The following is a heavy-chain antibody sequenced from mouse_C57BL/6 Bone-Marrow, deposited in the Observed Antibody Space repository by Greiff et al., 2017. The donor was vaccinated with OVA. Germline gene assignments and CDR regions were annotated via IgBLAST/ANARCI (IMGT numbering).Heavy chain of an antibody. J-gene: IGHJ1*03. D-gene: IGHD2-3*01. CDR1: GYTFPDYE. Sequence: VQLQQTGAELVRPGASVTLSCKASGYTFPDYEMHWVKQTPVHGLEWIGAIDPETGGTAYNQKFNGKAILTADTSSSTAYMELRSLTAEYAACYYCTRIDGYYIYWYFDVWGTGTTVTVSS. CDR3: TRIDGYYIYWYFDV. CDR2: IDPETGGT. V-gene: IGHV1-15*01.